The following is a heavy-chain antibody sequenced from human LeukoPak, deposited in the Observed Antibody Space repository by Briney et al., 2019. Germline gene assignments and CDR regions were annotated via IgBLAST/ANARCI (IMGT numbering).Heavy chain of an antibody. CDR1: GYTFTGYY. CDR3: ARDLRVVGASSHWYFDL. Sequence: ASVKVSCKASGYTFTGYYMHWVRQAPGQGLEWMGWINPNTGATNYAQKFQGRVTMTRDTSVSTAYVELNRLRSDDTAVYYCARDLRVVGASSHWYFDLWGRGTLVTVSS. J-gene: IGHJ2*01. V-gene: IGHV1-2*02. D-gene: IGHD1-26*01. CDR2: INPNTGAT.